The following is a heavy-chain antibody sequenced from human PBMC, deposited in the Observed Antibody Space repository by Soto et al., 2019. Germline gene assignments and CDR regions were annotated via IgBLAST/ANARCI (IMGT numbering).Heavy chain of an antibody. V-gene: IGHV3-66*01. J-gene: IGHJ6*03. Sequence: PGGSLRLSCAASGFTVSSNYMSWVRQAPGKGLEWVSVIYSGGSTYYADSVKGRFTISRDNSKNTLYLQMNSLRAEDTAVYYCARGYGYYYYYMDVWGKGTTVTVSS. CDR1: GFTVSSNY. CDR3: ARGYGYYYYYMDV. D-gene: IGHD4-17*01. CDR2: IYSGGST.